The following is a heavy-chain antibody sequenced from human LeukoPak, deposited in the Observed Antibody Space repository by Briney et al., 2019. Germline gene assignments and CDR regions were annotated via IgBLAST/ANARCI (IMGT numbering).Heavy chain of an antibody. CDR1: GFTFSSYA. V-gene: IGHV3-23*01. CDR2: ISGSGGST. J-gene: IGHJ4*02. Sequence: GGSLRLSCAASGFTFSSYAMSWVRQAPGKGLEWVSAISGSGGSTYYADSVKGRFTISRDNSKNTLYLQMNSLRAEDTAVYYCAKKALSSSFPPYYFDYWGQGTLVTVSS. D-gene: IGHD6-13*01. CDR3: AKKALSSSFPPYYFDY.